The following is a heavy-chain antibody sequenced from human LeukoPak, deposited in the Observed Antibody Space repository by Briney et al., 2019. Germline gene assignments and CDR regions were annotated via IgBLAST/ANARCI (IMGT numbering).Heavy chain of an antibody. D-gene: IGHD6-13*01. CDR1: GGTFSSYA. J-gene: IGHJ1*01. V-gene: IGHV1-69*05. CDR2: IIPIFGTA. CDR3: AGERGTGYSSSWYPEGYFQH. Sequence: ASVKVSCKASGGTFSSYAISWVRQAPGQGLEWMGRIIPIFGTANYAQKFQGGVTITTDESTSTAYMELSSLRSEDTAVYYCAGERGTGYSSSWYPEGYFQHWGQGTLVTVSS.